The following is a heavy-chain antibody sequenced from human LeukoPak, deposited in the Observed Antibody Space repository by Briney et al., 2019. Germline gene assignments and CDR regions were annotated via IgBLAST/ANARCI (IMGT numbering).Heavy chain of an antibody. CDR1: GYSFTNYW. J-gene: IGHJ4*02. D-gene: IGHD3-22*01. CDR3: ARLIRWDRYDTSGSDY. V-gene: IGHV5-51*01. Sequence: PGESLKISCKGSGYSFTNYWIGWVRQMPGKGLEWMGITYPGDSDTRYSPSFQGQVTISADKSISTAYLQWSSLKASDTAMYHCARLIRWDRYDTSGSDYWGQGTLVTVSS. CDR2: TYPGDSDT.